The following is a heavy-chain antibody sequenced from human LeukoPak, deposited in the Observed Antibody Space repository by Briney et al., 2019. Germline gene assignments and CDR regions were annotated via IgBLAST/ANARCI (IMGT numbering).Heavy chain of an antibody. Sequence: ASVKVSCKASGYTFTSYDVNWVRQATGQGLEWMGWVNPNSGHTGYAQKFQGRVTLTTNTSVSTAYMELSSLRSEDTAIYYCARGAPGSYCSGGSCPYFDYWGQGTMVSVSS. CDR1: GYTFTSYD. CDR2: VNPNSGHT. CDR3: ARGAPGSYCSGGSCPYFDY. J-gene: IGHJ4*02. V-gene: IGHV1-8*01. D-gene: IGHD2-15*01.